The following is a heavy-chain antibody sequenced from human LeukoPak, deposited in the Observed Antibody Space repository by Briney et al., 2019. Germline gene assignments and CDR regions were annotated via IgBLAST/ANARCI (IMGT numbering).Heavy chain of an antibody. V-gene: IGHV3-21*01. CDR1: GFTFTSYS. D-gene: IGHD5-18*01. Sequence: PGGSLRLSCATYGFTFTSYSMNWVRQAPGKGLEWVSSISSSSSYIYYADSVKGRFTISRDNAKNSLYMQMNSLRAEDTAVYYCARLGSSAMVYGNLDYWGQGTLVTVSS. CDR2: ISSSSSYI. J-gene: IGHJ4*02. CDR3: ARLGSSAMVYGNLDY.